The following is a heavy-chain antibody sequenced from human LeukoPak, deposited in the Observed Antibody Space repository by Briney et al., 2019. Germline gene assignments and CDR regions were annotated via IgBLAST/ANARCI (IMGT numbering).Heavy chain of an antibody. V-gene: IGHV4-61*02. D-gene: IGHD2-8*01. CDR3: ASGGYCTNGVCYVYDYFDS. CDR2: IYSSGGT. Sequence: SQTLSLTCTVSGGSISSGSYYWSWIRQPAGKGLEWIGRIYSSGGTNYNPSLKSRVTISIDTSTNQFSLKLSSATAADTAVYYCASGGYCTNGVCYVYDYFDSWGQGTLVTVSS. J-gene: IGHJ4*02. CDR1: GGSISSGSYY.